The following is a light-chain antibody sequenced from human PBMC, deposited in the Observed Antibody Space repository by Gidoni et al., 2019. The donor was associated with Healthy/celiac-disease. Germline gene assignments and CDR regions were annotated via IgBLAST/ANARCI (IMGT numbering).Light chain of an antibody. CDR3: QAWDSSTHVV. CDR2: QDS. V-gene: IGLV3-1*01. CDR1: KLGDKY. J-gene: IGLJ2*01. Sequence: SYELTQPPSVSASLGQTASITCSGDKLGDKYACWYQQKPGQSPVLVIYQDSKRPSGIPERFSGSNSGNTATLTISGTQAMDEADYYCQAWDSSTHVVFGGGTKLTVL.